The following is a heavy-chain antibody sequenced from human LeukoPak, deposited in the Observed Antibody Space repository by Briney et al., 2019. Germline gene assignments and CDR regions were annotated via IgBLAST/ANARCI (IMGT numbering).Heavy chain of an antibody. D-gene: IGHD6-19*01. CDR3: ARPSVSGSGWFHFDY. CDR2: IYYSGST. Sequence: PSETLSLTCTVSGGSISSSSYYWGWIRQPPGKGLEWIGSIYYSGSTYYNPSLKSRVTISVDTSKNQFSLKLSSVTAADTAVYYCARPSVSGSGWFHFDYWGQGTLVTVSS. J-gene: IGHJ4*02. V-gene: IGHV4-39*01. CDR1: GGSISSSSYY.